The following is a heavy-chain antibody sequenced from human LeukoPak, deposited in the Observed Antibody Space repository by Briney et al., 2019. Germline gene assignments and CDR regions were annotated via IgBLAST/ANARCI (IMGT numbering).Heavy chain of an antibody. V-gene: IGHV3-74*01. J-gene: IGHJ4*02. CDR3: ARGGYSYVRVDY. Sequence: PGGSLRLSCAASGFTFSSYWMHWVRQAPGKGLVWVSRINSDGSSTSYADSVKGRFTVSRDNAKNTLYLQMNSLRAEDTAVYYCARGGYSYVRVDYWGQGALVTVSS. CDR2: INSDGSST. CDR1: GFTFSSYW. D-gene: IGHD5-18*01.